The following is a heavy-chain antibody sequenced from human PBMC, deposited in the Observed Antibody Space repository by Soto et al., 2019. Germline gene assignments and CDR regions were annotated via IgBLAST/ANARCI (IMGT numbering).Heavy chain of an antibody. CDR2: IIPIFGTP. V-gene: IGHV1-69*06. Sequence: QEELVQSAAEVKKPGASVKVSCKASAGTVSNHAISWVRQAPGQGLEWMGGIIPIFGTPDYAQKFQGRVTITADTSTDTVYMELRSLRSEETAVYYWAKFDYGDYVGWVDPWGQGTLVTVSS. D-gene: IGHD4-17*01. J-gene: IGHJ5*02. CDR1: AGTVSNHA. CDR3: AKFDYGDYVGWVDP.